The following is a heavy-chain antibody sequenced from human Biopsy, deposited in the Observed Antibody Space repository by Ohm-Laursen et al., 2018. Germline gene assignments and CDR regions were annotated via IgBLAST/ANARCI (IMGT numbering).Heavy chain of an antibody. CDR1: GFIFSYCG. J-gene: IGHJ6*02. CDR2: ISSDESNK. Sequence: SLRLSCAASGFIFSYCGMHWVRQAPGKGLEWVAVISSDESNKYYADSVKGRFTISRDNSKDTLYLQLNSLRAEDTAVYYCAKDGVAVGAGGDPYYYGMDVWGQGTTVTVSS. D-gene: IGHD2-15*01. V-gene: IGHV3-30*18. CDR3: AKDGVAVGAGGDPYYYGMDV.